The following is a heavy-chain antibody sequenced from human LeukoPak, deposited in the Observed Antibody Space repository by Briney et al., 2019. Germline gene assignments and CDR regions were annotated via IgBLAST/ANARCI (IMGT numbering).Heavy chain of an antibody. CDR1: GFTFSSYA. CDR3: AKDQLGSYYYFDY. CDR2: ISGSDGST. V-gene: IGHV3-23*01. Sequence: GGSLRLSCAASGFTFSSYAMTWVRQAPGKGLEWVSAISGSDGSTYYADSVKGRFTISRDNSKNTLYLQMNSLRAEDTAVYYCAKDQLGSYYYFDYWGQGTLVTVSS. D-gene: IGHD1-26*01. J-gene: IGHJ4*02.